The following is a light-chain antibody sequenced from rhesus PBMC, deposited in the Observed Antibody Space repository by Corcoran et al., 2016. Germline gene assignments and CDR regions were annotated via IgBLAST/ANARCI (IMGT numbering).Light chain of an antibody. Sequence: DIQMTQSPSSLSASVGDTVTITCRASQGISSYLNWFKQKPGKAPKLLIKAATTLHSGVPSRFSGRGSGTAFTLTISRLQPEAFATYYCQQYKSYPPTFGQGTKVEIK. CDR1: QGISSY. V-gene: IGKV1-28*02. CDR3: QQYKSYPPT. J-gene: IGKJ1*01. CDR2: AAT.